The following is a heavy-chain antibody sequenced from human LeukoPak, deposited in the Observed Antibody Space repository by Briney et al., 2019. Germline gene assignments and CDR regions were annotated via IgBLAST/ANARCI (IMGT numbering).Heavy chain of an antibody. CDR2: ISSRSTYI. Sequence: GGSLRLSCVASGFTFSTYTMNWVRQAPGKGLEWVSSISSRSTYIYYAGSVKGRFTISRDNAKNSLYLQMNCLRAEDTAVYHCAKALGGPWGFDYWGQGTLVTVSS. V-gene: IGHV3-21*04. D-gene: IGHD1-26*01. J-gene: IGHJ4*02. CDR3: AKALGGPWGFDY. CDR1: GFTFSTYT.